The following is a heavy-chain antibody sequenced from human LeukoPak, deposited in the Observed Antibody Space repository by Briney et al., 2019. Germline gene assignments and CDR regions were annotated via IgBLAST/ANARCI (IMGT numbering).Heavy chain of an antibody. CDR1: GFTFSSYD. D-gene: IGHD1-1*01. V-gene: IGHV3-13*01. J-gene: IGHJ4*02. Sequence: GGSLRLSCAASGFTFSSYDMHWVRQATGKGLEWVSAIGTAGDTYYPGSVKGRFTISRDNSKNTLYLQMNSLRAEDTAVYYCANFWNPGPIDYWGQGTLVTVSS. CDR2: IGTAGDT. CDR3: ANFWNPGPIDY.